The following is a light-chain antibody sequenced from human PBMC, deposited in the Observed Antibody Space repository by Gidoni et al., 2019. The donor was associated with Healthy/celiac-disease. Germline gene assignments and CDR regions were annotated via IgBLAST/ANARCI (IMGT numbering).Light chain of an antibody. J-gene: IGKJ1*01. Sequence: LLIYKASSLESGVPSRFSGSGSGTEFTLTISSLQPDDFATYYCQQYNSYWTFXXXTKVEIK. CDR3: QQYNSYWT. V-gene: IGKV1-5*03. CDR2: KAS.